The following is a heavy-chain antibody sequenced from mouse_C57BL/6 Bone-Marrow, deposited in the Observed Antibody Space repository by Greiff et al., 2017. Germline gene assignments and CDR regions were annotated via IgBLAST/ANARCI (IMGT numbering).Heavy chain of an antibody. V-gene: IGHV5-6*02. CDR2: ISSGGSYT. CDR3: ASRWYFDV. J-gene: IGHJ1*03. CDR1: GFTFSSYG. Sequence: EVKLMESGGDLVKPGGSLKLSCAASGFTFSSYGMSWVRQTPDKRLEWVATISSGGSYTYYPDSVKGRFTISRDNAKNTLYLQMSSLKSEDTAMYYCASRWYFDVWGTGTTVTVSS.